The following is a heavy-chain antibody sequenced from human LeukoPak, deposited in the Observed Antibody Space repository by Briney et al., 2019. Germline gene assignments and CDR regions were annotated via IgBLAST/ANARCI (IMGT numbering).Heavy chain of an antibody. V-gene: IGHV3-23*01. CDR2: ISGSGGST. CDR1: GFTFSSYA. J-gene: IGHJ6*02. CDR3: AKDGEECSSTSCYVLGWGDV. Sequence: PGGSLRLSCAASGFTFSSYAMSWVRQAPGKGLEWVSAISGSGGSTYYADSVKGRFTISRDNSKNTLYLQMNSLRAEDTAVYYCAKDGEECSSTSCYVLGWGDVWGQGTTVTVSS. D-gene: IGHD2-2*01.